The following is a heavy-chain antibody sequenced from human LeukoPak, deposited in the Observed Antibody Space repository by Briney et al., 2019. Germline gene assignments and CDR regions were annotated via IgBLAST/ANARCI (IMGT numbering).Heavy chain of an antibody. CDR2: IYSSGST. CDR1: GGSISNYY. CDR3: ASHTRGYSYGYRDY. V-gene: IGHV4-59*08. J-gene: IGHJ4*02. Sequence: PSETLSLTCTVSGGSISNYYWSWIRQPPGKGLEWIGYIYSSGSTNYNPSLKSRVTISVDTSKNQFSLKLSSVTAADTAVYYCASHTRGYSYGYRDYWGQGTLVTVSS. D-gene: IGHD5-18*01.